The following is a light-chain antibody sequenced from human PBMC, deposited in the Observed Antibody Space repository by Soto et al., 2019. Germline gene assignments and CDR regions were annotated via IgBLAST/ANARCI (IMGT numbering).Light chain of an antibody. CDR1: QSVRTY. V-gene: IGKV3-11*01. J-gene: IGKJ5*01. CDR2: NAS. CDR3: QQRSSWPIT. Sequence: EIVLTQSPATLSLSPGERATLSCRASQSVRTYLAWYQQKFGQPPRLLIYNASNRATGIPARFSGSGSATDFTLTISSLEPEDFAVYYCQQRSSWPITFGQGTRLEIK.